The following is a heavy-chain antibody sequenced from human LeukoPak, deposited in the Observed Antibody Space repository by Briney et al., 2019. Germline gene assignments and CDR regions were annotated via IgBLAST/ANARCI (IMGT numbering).Heavy chain of an antibody. J-gene: IGHJ4*02. CDR3: ARDPVPSLPQQIDY. CDR1: GFSFRTFW. Sequence: PGGSLRLSCAASGFSFRTFWMHWLRQVPGKGLVWVSRINSDGSSTSYADSVKGRFTISRDNAKNMLYLQMNSLRAEDTAVYYCARDPVPSLPQQIDYWGQGTLVTVSS. D-gene: IGHD2-2*01. V-gene: IGHV3-74*01. CDR2: INSDGSST.